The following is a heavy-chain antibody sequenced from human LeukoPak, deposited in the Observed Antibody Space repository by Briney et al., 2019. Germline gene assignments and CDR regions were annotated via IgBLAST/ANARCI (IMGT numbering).Heavy chain of an antibody. CDR2: INHSGST. CDR3: ARKSVMSSGWYLGY. D-gene: IGHD6-19*01. Sequence: PSETLSLTCAVYGGSFSGYYWSWIRQPPGKGLEWIGEINHSGSTNYNPSLKSRVTISVDTSKNQFSLKLSSVTAADTAVYYCARKSVMSSGWYLGYWGQGTLVTVSS. V-gene: IGHV4-34*01. J-gene: IGHJ4*02. CDR1: GGSFSGYY.